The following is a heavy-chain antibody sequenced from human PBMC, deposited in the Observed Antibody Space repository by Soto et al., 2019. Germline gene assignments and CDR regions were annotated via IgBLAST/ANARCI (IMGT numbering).Heavy chain of an antibody. J-gene: IGHJ4*02. D-gene: IGHD6-6*01. CDR3: SSQSMRPRPLPGYSFDY. CDR1: GGTFSSYT. V-gene: IGHV1-69*02. CDR2: IIPIMNIT. Sequence: QVQQVRSGAEVKKPGSSVKVPCTASGGTFSSYTISWVRQAPGQGLEWMARIIPIMNITNCAQKFQDRVTLTADTSTNTAYMELSSLTSEDTAVYYCSSQSMRPRPLPGYSFDYWGQGVLVTVSS.